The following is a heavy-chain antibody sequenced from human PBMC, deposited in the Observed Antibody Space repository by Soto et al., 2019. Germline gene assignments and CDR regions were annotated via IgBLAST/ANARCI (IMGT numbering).Heavy chain of an antibody. D-gene: IGHD2-15*01. Sequence: ASVKVSCKASGYTFTSYGISWVRQAPGQELEWMGWISAYNGNTNYAQKFQGRVTMTTDTSTSTAYMELRSLRSDDTAVYYCAREGYCSGGSCYSWRGGVYYYYYGMDVWGQGTTVTVSS. CDR3: AREGYCSGGSCYSWRGGVYYYYYGMDV. V-gene: IGHV1-18*04. J-gene: IGHJ6*02. CDR2: ISAYNGNT. CDR1: GYTFTSYG.